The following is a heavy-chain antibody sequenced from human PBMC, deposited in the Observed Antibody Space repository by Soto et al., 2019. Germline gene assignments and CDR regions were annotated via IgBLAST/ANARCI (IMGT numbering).Heavy chain of an antibody. CDR3: ARGGYSGYDEYYFDY. CDR1: GGTFSSYA. CDR2: IIPISGST. V-gene: IGHV1-2*02. Sequence: ASVKVSCKASGGTFSSYAISWVRQAPGQGLEWMGWIIPISGSTNYAQKFQGRVTMTRDTSTSTAYMELSRLRSDDTAVYYCARGGYSGYDEYYFDYWGQGTXVTVSS. D-gene: IGHD5-12*01. J-gene: IGHJ4*02.